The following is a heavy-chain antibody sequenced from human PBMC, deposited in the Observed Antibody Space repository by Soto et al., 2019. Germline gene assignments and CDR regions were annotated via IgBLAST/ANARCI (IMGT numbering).Heavy chain of an antibody. J-gene: IGHJ5*02. CDR2: IYPSGNT. Sequence: PSETLSLTCGVSGSSVSSGFYWAWIRQSPGAGLEWLGSIYPSGNTYYNPSLRGRITISVDTSKNHFSLTLTSVTAADTARYYCVDYTAAHNWFDPWGQGTLVTVSS. V-gene: IGHV4-38-2*01. CDR1: GSSVSSGFY. CDR3: VDYTAAHNWFDP. D-gene: IGHD2-2*02.